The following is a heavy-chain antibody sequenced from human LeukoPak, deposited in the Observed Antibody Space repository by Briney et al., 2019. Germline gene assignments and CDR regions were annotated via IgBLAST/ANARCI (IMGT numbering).Heavy chain of an antibody. CDR3: ARNSTGWYFDS. D-gene: IGHD6-19*01. V-gene: IGHV4-38-2*01. CDR1: GHSIRDAYY. J-gene: IGHJ4*01. CDR2: IYHSGST. Sequence: SETLSLTCDVSGHSIRDAYYWGWIRQPPGKGLEWIGSIYHSGSTYYNTSLKSRVTISVDTSKNQFSLKVNSVTAADTAVYYCARNSTGWYFDSWGHGTLVTVSS.